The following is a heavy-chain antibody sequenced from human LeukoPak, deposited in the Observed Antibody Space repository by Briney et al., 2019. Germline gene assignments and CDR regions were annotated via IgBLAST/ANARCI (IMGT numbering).Heavy chain of an antibody. Sequence: PGGSLRLSCAASGFTFSNAWMSWVRQAPGKGLEWVGRIKSKTDGGTTDYAAPVKGRFTISRDDSKNTLYLQMNSLKTEDTAVYYCTTGVVCIGGSCHSVGYWGQGTLVTVSS. V-gene: IGHV3-15*01. CDR2: IKSKTDGGTT. CDR3: TTGVVCIGGSCHSVGY. CDR1: GFTFSNAW. J-gene: IGHJ4*02. D-gene: IGHD2-15*01.